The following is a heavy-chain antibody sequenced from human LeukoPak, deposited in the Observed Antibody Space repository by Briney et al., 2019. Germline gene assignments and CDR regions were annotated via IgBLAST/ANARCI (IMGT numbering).Heavy chain of an antibody. Sequence: PSETLSLTCTVSGGSISSYYWSWIRQPPGKGLEWIGYIYYSGSTNYNPSLKSRVTISVDTSKNQFSLKLSSVTAADTAVYYCARGDSGYDYHWFDPWGQGILVTVSS. CDR2: IYYSGST. CDR3: ARGDSGYDYHWFDP. V-gene: IGHV4-59*01. D-gene: IGHD5-12*01. J-gene: IGHJ5*02. CDR1: GGSISSYY.